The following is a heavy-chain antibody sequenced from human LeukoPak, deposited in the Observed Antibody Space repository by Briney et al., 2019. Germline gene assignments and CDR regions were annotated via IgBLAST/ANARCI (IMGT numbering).Heavy chain of an antibody. CDR2: IYYSGST. Sequence: SETLSLTCTVSGGSISSSSYYWGWIRQPPGKGLEWIGSIYYSGSTYYNPSLKSRVTISVDTSKNQFSLKLSSVTAADTAVYYCASSPWYSSSWYYFDYWGQGTLVTVSS. CDR3: ASSPWYSSSWYYFDY. J-gene: IGHJ4*02. V-gene: IGHV4-39*07. CDR1: GGSISSSSYY. D-gene: IGHD6-13*01.